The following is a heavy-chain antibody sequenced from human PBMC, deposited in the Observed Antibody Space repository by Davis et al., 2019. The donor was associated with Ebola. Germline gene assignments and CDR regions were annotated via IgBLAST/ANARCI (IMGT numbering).Heavy chain of an antibody. J-gene: IGHJ3*02. CDR3: AGFSGFSYSEDAFDI. D-gene: IGHD1-26*01. Sequence: GGSLRLSCAASGFSFSNYGMHWVRQAPGKGLEWVSVFYSGGGTYYADSVEGRFTISKDNSKNTVYLQMNSLRGEDTAVYYCAGFSGFSYSEDAFDIWGQGTRVTVSS. CDR1: GFSFSNYG. V-gene: IGHV3-66*01. CDR2: FYSGGGT.